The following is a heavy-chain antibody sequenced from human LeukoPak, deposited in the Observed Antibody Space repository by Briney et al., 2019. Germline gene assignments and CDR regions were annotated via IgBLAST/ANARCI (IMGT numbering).Heavy chain of an antibody. CDR3: ARDSSGYQ. CDR1: GFTFSTYW. D-gene: IGHD3-22*01. Sequence: GGSLRLSCAASGFTFSTYWMSWVRQAPGKGLEWVANIKEDGSEKYYGDSVKGRFTISRDNAKNSLYLQMNSLGAEDTAVYYCARDSSGYQWGQGTLVTVSS. J-gene: IGHJ4*02. V-gene: IGHV3-7*01. CDR2: IKEDGSEK.